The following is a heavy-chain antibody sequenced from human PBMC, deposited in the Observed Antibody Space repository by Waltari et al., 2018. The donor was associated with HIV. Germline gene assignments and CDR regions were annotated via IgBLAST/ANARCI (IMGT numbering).Heavy chain of an antibody. D-gene: IGHD3-10*01. Sequence: EVRLVESGGGWVQPGGSLTLTCETSGFTFSFYWLSWVRRAAGKGPEWLANINLAGTQRHYVDSVTGRFTISRDNGKRSSCLQMNSLSVEDTAVYYCATTHGSGDFDNDFDYWGQGTLV. V-gene: IGHV3-7*01. CDR2: INLAGTQR. CDR3: ATTHGSGDFDNDFDY. J-gene: IGHJ4*02. CDR1: GFTFSFYW.